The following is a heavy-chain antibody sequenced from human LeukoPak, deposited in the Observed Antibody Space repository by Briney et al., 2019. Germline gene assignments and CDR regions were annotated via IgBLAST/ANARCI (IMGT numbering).Heavy chain of an antibody. D-gene: IGHD5-18*01. Sequence: GGSLRLSCAASGFTFSSYSMNWVRQAPGKGLEWVSSISFSGTYIYYADSLKGRITISRDNARRSLFLQMNSLRAEDTAVYYCARRASTGRGHSYGLDYWGQGTLVTVSS. CDR3: ARRASTGRGHSYGLDY. CDR1: GFTFSSYS. J-gene: IGHJ4*02. CDR2: ISFSGTYI. V-gene: IGHV3-21*01.